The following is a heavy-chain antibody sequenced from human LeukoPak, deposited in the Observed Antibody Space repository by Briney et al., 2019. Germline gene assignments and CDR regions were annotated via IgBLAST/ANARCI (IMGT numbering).Heavy chain of an antibody. D-gene: IGHD2-15*01. J-gene: IGHJ4*02. CDR3: ARGAEDRDY. CDR1: GVSFSSYW. CDR2: IKYDESTQ. Sequence: GGSLRLSCAASGVSFSSYWMSWVRQAPGKGLEWVAHIKYDESTQHYVDSVRGRFTISRDNAKNSLYLQMNSLRAEDTATYYCARGAEDRDYWGQGTLVTVSS. V-gene: IGHV3-7*01.